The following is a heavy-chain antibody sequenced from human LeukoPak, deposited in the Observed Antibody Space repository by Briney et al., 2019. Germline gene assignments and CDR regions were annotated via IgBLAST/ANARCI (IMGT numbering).Heavy chain of an antibody. CDR1: GYTFTSYG. V-gene: IGHV1-18*01. J-gene: IGHJ3*02. D-gene: IGHD2-2*01. CDR3: AYCSSTSCLAGDAFDI. CDR2: ISAYNGNT. Sequence: ASVTVSCKASGYTFTSYGISWVRQAPGQGLEWMGWISAYNGNTNYAQKLQGRVTMTTDTSTSTAYMELRSLRSDDTAVYYCAYCSSTSCLAGDAFDIWGQGTMVTVSS.